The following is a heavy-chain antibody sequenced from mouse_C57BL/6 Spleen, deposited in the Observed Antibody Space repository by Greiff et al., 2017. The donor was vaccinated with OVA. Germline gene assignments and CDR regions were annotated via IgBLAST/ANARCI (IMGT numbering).Heavy chain of an antibody. J-gene: IGHJ2*01. CDR2: IYPGSGST. V-gene: IGHV1-55*01. CDR3: ARGYGSSYVGRYFDY. CDR1: GYTFTSYW. D-gene: IGHD1-1*01. Sequence: VQLQQPGAELVKPGASVKMSCKASGYTFTSYWITWVKQRPGQGLEWIGDIYPGSGSTNYNEKFKSKATLTVDTSSSTAYMQLSSLTSEDSAVYYGARGYGSSYVGRYFDYWGQGTTLTVSS.